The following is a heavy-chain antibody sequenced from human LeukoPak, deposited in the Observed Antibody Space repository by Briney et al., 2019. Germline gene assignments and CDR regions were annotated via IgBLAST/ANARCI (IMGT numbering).Heavy chain of an antibody. J-gene: IGHJ4*02. D-gene: IGHD7-27*01. Sequence: ASVKVSRKASGYTFTAYYMNWVRQAPGQGLEWMGWINPNSGGTNYAQKFQGRVTMTRDTSISTVYMELNSLRSDDTAVYYCARRLTGVDYWGQGTQVTVSS. V-gene: IGHV1-2*02. CDR2: INPNSGGT. CDR3: ARRLTGVDY. CDR1: GYTFTAYY.